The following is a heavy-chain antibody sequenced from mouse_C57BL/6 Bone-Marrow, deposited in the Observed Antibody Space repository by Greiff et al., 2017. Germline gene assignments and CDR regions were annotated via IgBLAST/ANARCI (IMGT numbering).Heavy chain of an antibody. CDR1: GYTFTSYW. CDR2: IDPSDSET. J-gene: IGHJ4*01. CDR3: ARYSMDY. Sequence: VQLQQPGAELVRPGSSVKLSCKASGYTFTSYWMHWVKQRPIQGLEWIGNIDPSDSETHYNQKFKDKATLTVDKSSSTAYMQLSILTSEDSAIYYCARYSMDYWGQGTSVTVSA. V-gene: IGHV1-52*01.